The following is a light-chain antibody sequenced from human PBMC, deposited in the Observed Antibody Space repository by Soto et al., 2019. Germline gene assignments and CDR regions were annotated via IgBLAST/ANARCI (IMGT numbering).Light chain of an antibody. Sequence: DIQMTQSPSTLSASVGDRVTITCRASQSISNWLAWYQQKPGKAPKLLIYKAFILESGAPSSFSGSGSGTQFTLTISGLQPDDFVTYYCQQYNNYMYTFGQGTKLEIK. CDR3: QQYNNYMYT. V-gene: IGKV1-5*03. CDR1: QSISNW. J-gene: IGKJ2*01. CDR2: KAF.